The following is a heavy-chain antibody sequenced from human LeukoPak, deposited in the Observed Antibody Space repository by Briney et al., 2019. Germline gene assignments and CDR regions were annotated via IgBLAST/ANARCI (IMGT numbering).Heavy chain of an antibody. Sequence: GGSLRLSCAASGFSVNSNYMSWVRQAPGKGLEWVSVIYSSGSTYYADSVKGRFTISRDNSKNTLYLQMNSLRAEDTAVYYCARNFRGGFDFYDYWGQGTLVTVSS. CDR2: IYSSGST. CDR3: ARNFRGGFDFYDY. D-gene: IGHD3-16*01. V-gene: IGHV3-53*01. CDR1: GFSVNSNY. J-gene: IGHJ4*02.